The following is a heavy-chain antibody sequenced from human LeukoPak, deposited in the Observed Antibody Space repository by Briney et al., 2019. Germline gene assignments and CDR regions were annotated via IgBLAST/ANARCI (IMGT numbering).Heavy chain of an antibody. CDR1: GYTFTRYA. D-gene: IGHD3-10*01. J-gene: IGHJ6*03. CDR2: INTNTGNP. Sequence: GASVKVSRKASGYTFTRYAMKWVRQAPGDGLEWMGWINTNTGNPTYAQSFTGRFVFSLDTSVSTAYLQLSSLKAEDTAVYYCAGEVTVVRGVTAAYYYYYLDVWGKGTTVTVSS. CDR3: AGEVTVVRGVTAAYYYYYLDV. V-gene: IGHV7-4-1*02.